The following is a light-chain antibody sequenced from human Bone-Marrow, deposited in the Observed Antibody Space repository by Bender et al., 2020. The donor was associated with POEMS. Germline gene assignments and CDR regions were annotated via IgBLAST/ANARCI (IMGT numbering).Light chain of an antibody. CDR3: QSYDSSLYII. J-gene: IGLJ2*01. CDR2: DYN. CDR1: NIGSKS. Sequence: SYVLTQPTSVSVAPGKTATITCGGDNIGSKSVNWYQQKPDQAPVLVIYDYNNRPSGVPDRFSGSKFDTSASLAITGLQAEDEGIYFCQSYDSSLYIIFGGGTNLTVL. V-gene: IGLV3-21*01.